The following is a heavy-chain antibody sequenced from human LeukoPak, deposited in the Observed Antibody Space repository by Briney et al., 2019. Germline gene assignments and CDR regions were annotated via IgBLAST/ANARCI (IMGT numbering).Heavy chain of an antibody. D-gene: IGHD3-10*01. Sequence: SETLSLTCTVSGGSISSYYWSWIRRPPGKGLEWIGYIYHSGSTNYNPSLKSRVTISVDTSKNQFSLKLSSVTAADTAVYYCASALGGYYSRWFDPWGQGTLVAVSS. J-gene: IGHJ5*02. CDR2: IYHSGST. CDR1: GGSISSYY. V-gene: IGHV4-59*08. CDR3: ASALGGYYSRWFDP.